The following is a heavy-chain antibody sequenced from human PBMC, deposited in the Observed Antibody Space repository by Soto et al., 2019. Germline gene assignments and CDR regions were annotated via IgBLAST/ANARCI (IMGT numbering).Heavy chain of an antibody. CDR2: INPNTGGT. J-gene: IGHJ6*02. CDR1: GYTFTGYY. V-gene: IGHV1-2*04. CDR3: ATRHCGTTACYDSDYYHYGMDV. D-gene: IGHD2-2*01. Sequence: ASVKVSCKASGYTFTGYYIHWVRQAPGHGLEWMGWINPNTGGTNYAQNFQGWVTMATDTSISTAYMELSRLRSDDTAIYYCATRHCGTTACYDSDYYHYGMDVWGQGTAVTVSS.